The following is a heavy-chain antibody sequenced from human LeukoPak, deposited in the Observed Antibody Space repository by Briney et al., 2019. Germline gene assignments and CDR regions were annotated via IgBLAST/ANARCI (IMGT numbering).Heavy chain of an antibody. V-gene: IGHV4-30-4*07. J-gene: IGHJ5*02. CDR3: ARVVAAAGNNWFDP. D-gene: IGHD6-13*01. CDR1: GDSISSGGYS. Sequence: SETLALTCVVSGDSISSGGYSWSWIRQTPGKGLEWIAYIHDSGSTYNNPSLKSRLSISIDTSKNQFSLKLNSVSAADTAVYYCARVVAAAGNNWFDPWGQGTLVTVSS. CDR2: IHDSGST.